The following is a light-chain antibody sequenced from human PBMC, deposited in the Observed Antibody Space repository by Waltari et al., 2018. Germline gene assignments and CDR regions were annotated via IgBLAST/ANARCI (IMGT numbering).Light chain of an antibody. CDR1: SSDIGTYNY. CDR2: DVS. J-gene: IGLJ2*01. Sequence: QAALTQPPSVSGSPGQSVTISCTGTSSDIGTYNYVSWYQQHPGKAPKLMIYDVSKRPSGVSDRFSGSKSGNTASLTISGLQAEDEADYYCSSYAGSNTGLFGGGTRLTVL. V-gene: IGLV2-11*01. CDR3: SSYAGSNTGL.